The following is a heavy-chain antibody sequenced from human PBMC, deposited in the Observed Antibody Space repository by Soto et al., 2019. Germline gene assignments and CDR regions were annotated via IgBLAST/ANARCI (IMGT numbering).Heavy chain of an antibody. CDR1: GFTFSSYS. CDR2: ISGSSSTI. V-gene: IGHV3-48*01. CDR3: ARDDWFDP. Sequence: EVKLVESGGGLVQPGGSLRLSCAASGFTFSSYSMNWVRQAPGKGLEWVSYISGSSSTIYYADSVRGRFTISRDNAKNERYLQMNSRRAEDTDVYYCARDDWFDPWGQGTLVTVSS. J-gene: IGHJ5*02.